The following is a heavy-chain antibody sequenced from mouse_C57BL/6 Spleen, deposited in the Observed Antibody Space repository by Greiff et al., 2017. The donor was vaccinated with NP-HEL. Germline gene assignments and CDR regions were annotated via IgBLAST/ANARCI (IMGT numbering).Heavy chain of an antibody. V-gene: IGHV1-82*01. CDR2: IYPGDGDT. CDR3: AREELAWFAY. J-gene: IGHJ3*01. CDR1: GYAFSSSW. Sequence: LQESGPELVKPGASVKISCKASGYAFSSSWMNWVKQRPGKGLEWIGRIYPGDGDTNYNGKFKGKATLTADKSSSTAYMQLSSLTSEDSAVYFCAREELAWFAYWGQGTLVTVSA.